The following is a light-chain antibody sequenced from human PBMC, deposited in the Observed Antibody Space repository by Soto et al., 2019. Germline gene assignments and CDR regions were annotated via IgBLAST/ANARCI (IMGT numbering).Light chain of an antibody. CDR1: SSNIGSNT. CDR2: STS. CDR3: AAWDDRLDVYV. V-gene: IGLV1-44*01. Sequence: VVTQPPSASGTPGQIVAISCSGSSSNIGSNTVTWYQQLPGTAPKLLIYSTSQRSSGVPGRFSGSKSGASASLSISGLQSEDEADYYCAAWDDRLDVYVFGTGTKLTVL. J-gene: IGLJ1*01.